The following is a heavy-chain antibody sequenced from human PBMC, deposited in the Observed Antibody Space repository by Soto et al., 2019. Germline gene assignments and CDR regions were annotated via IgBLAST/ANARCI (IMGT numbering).Heavy chain of an antibody. CDR2: INVGNGNT. V-gene: IGHV1-3*01. CDR1: RLTFKCYE. D-gene: IGHD3-3*01. J-gene: IGHJ5*02. CDR3: ARDSRVDFWSGYYWFDP. Sequence: GVPADVSSKACRLTFKCYELYWLRHAPGKKLEWMGWINVGNGNTKYSQNFQGRVTITRDTSASTAYMELSSLRSEDTAVYYCARDSRVDFWSGYYWFDPWGQGTLVTVSS.